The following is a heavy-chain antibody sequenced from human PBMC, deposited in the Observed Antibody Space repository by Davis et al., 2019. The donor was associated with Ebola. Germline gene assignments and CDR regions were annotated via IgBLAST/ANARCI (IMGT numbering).Heavy chain of an antibody. J-gene: IGHJ6*02. V-gene: IGHV1-46*01. Sequence: ASVKVSCKASGYTFTSYYMHWVRQAPGQGLEWMGIINPSGGSTSYAQKFQGRVTMTRDTSINTAYMELSRLRSDDTAVYYCARGGFTLMVVPRDYFHGLDVWGQGTTVTVSS. D-gene: IGHD2/OR15-2a*01. CDR1: GYTFTSYY. CDR3: ARGGFTLMVVPRDYFHGLDV. CDR2: INPSGGST.